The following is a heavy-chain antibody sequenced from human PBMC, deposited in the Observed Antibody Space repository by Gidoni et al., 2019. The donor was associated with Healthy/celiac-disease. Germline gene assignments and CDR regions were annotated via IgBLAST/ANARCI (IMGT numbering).Heavy chain of an antibody. CDR2: IYPGDSDT. J-gene: IGHJ4*02. V-gene: IGHV5-51*01. CDR3: ARHPYSSSDIDY. CDR1: GYSFTSYW. Sequence: DVQRVQSGAGVKEREESLKLSCKGSGYSFTSYWIGWVRQMPGKGLEWMGIIYPGDSDTRYSPSFQGQVTISADKSISTAYLQWSSLKASDTAMYYCARHPYSSSDIDYWGQGTLVTVSS. D-gene: IGHD6-6*01.